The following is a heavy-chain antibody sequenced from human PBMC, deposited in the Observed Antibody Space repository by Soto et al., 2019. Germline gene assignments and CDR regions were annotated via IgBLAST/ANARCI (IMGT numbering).Heavy chain of an antibody. Sequence: SVKGSCQASGGTLSSYTISWGRQAPGQGVEWMGRIIPILGIANYAQKFQGRVTVTADKSTSTAYMELSSLRSEDTAVYYCARDRSELELTMPLNAFDIWGQGTMVTVSS. CDR2: IIPILGIA. CDR3: ARDRSELELTMPLNAFDI. CDR1: GGTLSSYT. V-gene: IGHV1-69*04. D-gene: IGHD1-7*01. J-gene: IGHJ3*02.